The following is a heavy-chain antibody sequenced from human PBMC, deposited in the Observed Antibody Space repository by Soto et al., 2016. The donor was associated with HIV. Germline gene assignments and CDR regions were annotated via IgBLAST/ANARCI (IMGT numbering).Heavy chain of an antibody. CDR3: ARVLSSPPGPLFDY. Sequence: QVQLQESGPGLVKPSETLSLTCAVSGYSISSGYYWGWIRQPPGKGLEWIGSMYHSGSTYYNPSLKSRVTISVDTSKNQFSLKVSSVTAADTAVYYCARVLSSPPGPLFDYWGQGTLVTVSS. J-gene: IGHJ4*02. CDR2: MYHSGST. CDR1: GYSISSGYY. V-gene: IGHV4-38-2*01. D-gene: IGHD3-9*01.